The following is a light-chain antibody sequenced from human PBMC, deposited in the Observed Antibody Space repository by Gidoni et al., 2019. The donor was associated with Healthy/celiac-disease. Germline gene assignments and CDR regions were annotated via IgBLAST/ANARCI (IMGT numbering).Light chain of an antibody. CDR1: QSVSSS. CDR3: QQRSNWPLALT. J-gene: IGKJ4*01. V-gene: IGKV3-11*01. Sequence: EIVLTQSPVTLSVSPGERATLSCRASQSVSSSLAWYQQKPGQSPRLLIYDASNRATGIPARFSGSGSGTEFALTISSLEPEDFAVYYCQQRSNWPLALTFGGGTKVEIK. CDR2: DAS.